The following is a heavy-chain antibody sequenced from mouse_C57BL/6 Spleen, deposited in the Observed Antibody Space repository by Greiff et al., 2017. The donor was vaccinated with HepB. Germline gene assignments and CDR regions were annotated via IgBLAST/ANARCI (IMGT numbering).Heavy chain of an antibody. Sequence: QVQLKESGAELVKPGASVKMSCKASGYTFTSYWITWVKQRPGQGLEWIGEIYPGSGSTNYNEKFKSKATLTVDTSSSTAYMQVSSLTSEDSAVYYCARSYYYGSSYEDYWGQGTTLTVSS. J-gene: IGHJ2*01. D-gene: IGHD1-1*01. V-gene: IGHV1-55*01. CDR3: ARSYYYGSSYEDY. CDR1: GYTFTSYW. CDR2: IYPGSGST.